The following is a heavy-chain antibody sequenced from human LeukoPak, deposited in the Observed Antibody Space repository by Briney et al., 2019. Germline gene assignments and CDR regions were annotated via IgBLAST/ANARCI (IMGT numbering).Heavy chain of an antibody. CDR3: ARGSYGSGSHYDY. Sequence: GGSLRLSCAASGFTFSSYSMNWVRQAPGKGLEWVSSISSSSSYIYYAGSVKGRFTISRDNAKNSLYLQMNSLRAEDTAVYYCARGSYGSGSHYDYWGQGTLVTVSS. CDR1: GFTFSSYS. J-gene: IGHJ4*02. V-gene: IGHV3-21*01. D-gene: IGHD3-10*01. CDR2: ISSSSSYI.